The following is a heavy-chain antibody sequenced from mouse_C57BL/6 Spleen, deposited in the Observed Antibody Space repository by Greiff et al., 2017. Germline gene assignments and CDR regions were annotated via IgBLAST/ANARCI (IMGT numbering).Heavy chain of an antibody. CDR1: GYTFTSYW. CDR3: ARRRVYSKGYYYAMDY. Sequence: QVQLKQPGAELVKPGASVKLSCKASGYTFTSYWMHWVKQRPGQGLEWIGMIHPNSGSTNYNEKFKSKATLTVDKSSSTAYMQLSSLTSEDSAVYYCARRRVYSKGYYYAMDYWGQGTSVTVSS. CDR2: IHPNSGST. J-gene: IGHJ4*01. D-gene: IGHD2-5*01. V-gene: IGHV1-64*01.